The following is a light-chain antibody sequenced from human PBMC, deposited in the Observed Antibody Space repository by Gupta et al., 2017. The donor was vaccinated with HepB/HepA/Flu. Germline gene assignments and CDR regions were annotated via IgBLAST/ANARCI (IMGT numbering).Light chain of an antibody. J-gene: IGKJ4*01. CDR3: QQYGSSPH. CDR2: GAS. CDR1: QSVSSSY. V-gene: IGKV3-20*01. Sequence: ELLMTQLPLSLSVSPGARATPSCRDSQSVSSSYLAWYQQKPGHALRLLIYGASSRATGIPDRFSGSGSGTDFTLTISRLEPEDFAVYYCQQYGSSPHFGGGTKVEIK.